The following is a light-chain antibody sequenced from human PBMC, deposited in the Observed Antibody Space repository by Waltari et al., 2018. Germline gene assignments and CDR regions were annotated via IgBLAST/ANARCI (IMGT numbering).Light chain of an antibody. J-gene: IGLJ2*01. CDR3: CSYAGSYVV. CDR1: SSDVGGYNY. CDR2: DVS. Sequence: QSALTQPRSVSGSPGQSVTISCTGTSSDVGGYNYVSWYHHHPGKAPKVMVYDVSKRPSGVPDRFSDSKSGNTASLTISGLQAEDEADYYCCSYAGSYVVFGGGTKLTVL. V-gene: IGLV2-11*01.